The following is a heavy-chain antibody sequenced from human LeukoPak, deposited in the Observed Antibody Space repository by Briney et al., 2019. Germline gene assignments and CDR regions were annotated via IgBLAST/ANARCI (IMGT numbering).Heavy chain of an antibody. CDR1: GGSISSYY. V-gene: IGHV4-59*01. Sequence: PSETLSLTCTVSGGSISSYYWSWIRQPPGKGLEWNGYIYFSGSTNYNPSLKSRVTISVDTSKNQFSLKLSSVTAADTAVYYCARAAFRHSSSWYSNWFDPWGQGTLVTVSS. J-gene: IGHJ5*02. CDR3: ARAAFRHSSSWYSNWFDP. CDR2: IYFSGST. D-gene: IGHD6-13*01.